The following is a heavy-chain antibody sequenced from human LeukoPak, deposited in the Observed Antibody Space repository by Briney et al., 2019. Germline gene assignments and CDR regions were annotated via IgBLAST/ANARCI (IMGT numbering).Heavy chain of an antibody. CDR2: IYYSGST. Sequence: PSETLSLTCTVSGGAISSGGYYWSWIRQHPGKGLEWIGYIYYSGSTYYNPSLKSRVTISVDTSKNQFSLKLSSVTAADTAVYYCARGYYGDEYYFDYWGQGTLVTVSS. CDR1: GGAISSGGYY. J-gene: IGHJ4*02. V-gene: IGHV4-31*03. D-gene: IGHD4-17*01. CDR3: ARGYYGDEYYFDY.